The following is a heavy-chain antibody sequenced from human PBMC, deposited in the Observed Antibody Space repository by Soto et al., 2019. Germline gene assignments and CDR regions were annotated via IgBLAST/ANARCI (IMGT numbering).Heavy chain of an antibody. CDR2: IKKDESKK. CDR3: ARDVSPGTSGLYFDAFDI. CDR1: GFNFGNYW. V-gene: IGHV3-7*05. Sequence: EVQLVESGGGLVQPGGSLRLSCVVTGFNFGNYWMTWVRQAPGKGLEWVANIKKDESKKSYLDSVRGRFTVSRDNAKNSLYLQMHSLTAEDTALYYCARDVSPGTSGLYFDAFDIWGQGTMVTVSS. J-gene: IGHJ3*02. D-gene: IGHD2-2*01.